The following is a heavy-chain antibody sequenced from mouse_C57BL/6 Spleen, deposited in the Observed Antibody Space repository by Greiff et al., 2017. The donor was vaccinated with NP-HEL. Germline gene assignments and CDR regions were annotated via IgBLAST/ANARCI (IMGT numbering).Heavy chain of an antibody. Sequence: VQLQQSGAELVKPGASVKLSCKASGYTFTEYTIHWVKQRSGQGLEWIGWFYPGSGSIKYNEKFKDKATLTADKSSCTVYMELIRLTSADSAVYFCARHDRLLRGAHYFDYWGQGTTLTVSS. CDR1: GYTFTEYT. J-gene: IGHJ2*01. CDR3: ARHDRLLRGAHYFDY. V-gene: IGHV1-62-2*01. CDR2: FYPGSGSI. D-gene: IGHD1-1*01.